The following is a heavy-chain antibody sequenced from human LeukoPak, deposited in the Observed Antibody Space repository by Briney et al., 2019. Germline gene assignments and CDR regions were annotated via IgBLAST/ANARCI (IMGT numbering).Heavy chain of an antibody. CDR3: AKTPKTRDAFDI. J-gene: IGHJ3*02. Sequence: GGSLRLSCAASGFTFSSYWMHWVRQAPGKGLVWVSRINSDGSSTSYADSVKGRFTISRDNAKNTLYLQMNSLRAEDTAVYYCAKTPKTRDAFDIWGQGTMVTVSS. CDR1: GFTFSSYW. V-gene: IGHV3-74*01. CDR2: INSDGSST.